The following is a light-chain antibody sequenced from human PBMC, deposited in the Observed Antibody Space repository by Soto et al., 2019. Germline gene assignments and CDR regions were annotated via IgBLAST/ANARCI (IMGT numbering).Light chain of an antibody. V-gene: IGKV3-15*01. CDR2: GTS. CDR1: QSVSSN. J-gene: IGKJ5*01. CDR3: QQANSFPLA. Sequence: EIVLTQSPATLSVSLGERATLSCRASQSVSSNLAWYQLKPGQAPRLLIYGTSTRATGIPARFSGSGSGTDFTLTISSLQPEDFATYYCQQANSFPLAFGQGTRLEIK.